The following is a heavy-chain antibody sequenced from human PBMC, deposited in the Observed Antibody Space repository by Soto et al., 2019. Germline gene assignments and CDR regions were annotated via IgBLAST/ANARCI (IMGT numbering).Heavy chain of an antibody. J-gene: IGHJ4*02. CDR1: GFTVSSNY. CDR3: ARDRAGLHIDY. V-gene: IGHV3-66*01. Sequence: EVQLVESGRGLVQPGGSLRLSCAASGFTVSSNYMSWVRQAPGKGLEWVSVIYSGGGTFYADSVKGRFTISRDNSKNTLYLQMNSLRAEDTAVYYCARDRAGLHIDYWGQGTLVTVSS. D-gene: IGHD2-21*02. CDR2: IYSGGGT.